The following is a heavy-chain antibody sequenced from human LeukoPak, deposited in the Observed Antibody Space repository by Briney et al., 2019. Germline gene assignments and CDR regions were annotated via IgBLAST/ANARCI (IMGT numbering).Heavy chain of an antibody. CDR3: ARGLGYDLPYYFDY. V-gene: IGHV1-69*01. CDR1: GGTFSSYA. D-gene: IGHD5-12*01. J-gene: IGHJ4*02. Sequence: SVKVSCKASGGTFSSYAISWVRQAPGQGLEWMGGIIPVFGTANYAQKFQGRVTITADESTSTAYMELSSLRSEDTAVYYCARGLGYDLPYYFDYWGQGTPVTVSS. CDR2: IIPVFGTA.